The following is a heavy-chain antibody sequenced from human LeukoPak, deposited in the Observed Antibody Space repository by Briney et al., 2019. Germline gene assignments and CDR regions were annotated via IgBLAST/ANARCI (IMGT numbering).Heavy chain of an antibody. V-gene: IGHV4-31*03. CDR2: IYYSGST. Sequence: SETLSLTCTVSGGSISSGDYYWSWIRQHPGKGLEWIGNIYYSGSTYYNPSLKSRVTISVDTSKSQFSLKLSSVTAADTSVYYCAREGYDSSYYYYLDYWGQGTLVTVSS. CDR3: AREGYDSSYYYYLDY. CDR1: GGSISSGDYY. D-gene: IGHD3-22*01. J-gene: IGHJ4*02.